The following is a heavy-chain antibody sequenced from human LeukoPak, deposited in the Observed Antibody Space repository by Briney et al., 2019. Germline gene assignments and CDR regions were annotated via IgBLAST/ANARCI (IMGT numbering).Heavy chain of an antibody. CDR1: GFTFSNAW. J-gene: IGHJ4*02. CDR2: IKSKTDGGTT. V-gene: IGHV3-15*01. CDR3: TTRPTQTDSGSYGVDY. Sequence: GGSLRLSCAASGFTFSNAWMSWVRQAPGKGLEWVGRIKSKTDGGTTDYAAPVKGRFTISRDDSKNTLYLQMNSLKTEDTAVYYCTTRPTQTDSGSYGVDYWGQGTLVTVSS. D-gene: IGHD1-26*01.